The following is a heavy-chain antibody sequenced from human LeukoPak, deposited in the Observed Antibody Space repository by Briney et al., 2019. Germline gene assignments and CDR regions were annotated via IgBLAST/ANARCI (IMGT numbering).Heavy chain of an antibody. Sequence: GGSLRLPCAASGFKFDDYGMGWVRQAPGRGLEWVSGISWNGGSTGYADSVKGRFTISRDNAKNSLFLQVNSLRADDTAFYYCAREGIYCVNGVCYLDYWGQGTLVTVSS. CDR2: ISWNGGST. V-gene: IGHV3-20*04. D-gene: IGHD2-8*01. J-gene: IGHJ4*02. CDR3: AREGIYCVNGVCYLDY. CDR1: GFKFDDYG.